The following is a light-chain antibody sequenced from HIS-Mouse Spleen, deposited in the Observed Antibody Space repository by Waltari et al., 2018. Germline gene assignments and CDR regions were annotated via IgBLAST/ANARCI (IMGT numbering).Light chain of an antibody. CDR1: QGISSY. CDR3: QQLNSYPPT. CDR2: AAS. J-gene: IGKJ1*01. V-gene: IGKV1-9*01. Sequence: DIQLTQSPSFLSASVGDRVTITCRASQGISSYLAWYPQKPGKAPKLRIYAASTLQIGGPSRFSGSGSGTEFTLTISSLQPEDFATYYCQQLNSYPPTFGQGTKVEIK.